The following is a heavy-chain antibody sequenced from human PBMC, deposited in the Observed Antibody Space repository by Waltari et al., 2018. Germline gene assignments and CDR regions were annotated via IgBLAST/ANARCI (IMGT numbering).Heavy chain of an antibody. CDR3: ARVELVYYYDSSGYLDY. Sequence: EVQLVESGGGLVQPGGSLRLSCAASGFTFSSYWMSWVRQAPGKGLEWVANIKQDGSEKYYVDSVKGRFTISRDNAKNSLYLQMNSLRAEDTAVYYCARVELVYYYDSSGYLDYWGQGTLVIVSS. D-gene: IGHD3-22*01. V-gene: IGHV3-7*01. CDR1: GFTFSSYW. CDR2: IKQDGSEK. J-gene: IGHJ4*02.